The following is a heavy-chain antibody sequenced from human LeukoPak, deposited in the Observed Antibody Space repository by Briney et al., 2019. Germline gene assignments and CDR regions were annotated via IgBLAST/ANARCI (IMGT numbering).Heavy chain of an antibody. V-gene: IGHV3-48*01. J-gene: IGHJ6*04. CDR2: ISSSSSTI. D-gene: IGHD5-18*01. Sequence: GGSLRLSCAASGFTFSSYSMNWVRQAPGKGLEWVSSISSSSSTIYYADSVKGRFTISRDNAKNSLYLQMNSLRAEDTAVYYCARDLGVVPIPLGLDVWGKGTTVTVSS. CDR1: GFTFSSYS. CDR3: ARDLGVVPIPLGLDV.